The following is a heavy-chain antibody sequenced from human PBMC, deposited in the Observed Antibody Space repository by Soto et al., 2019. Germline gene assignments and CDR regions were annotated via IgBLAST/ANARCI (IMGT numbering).Heavy chain of an antibody. CDR3: VGVTLFRGIDV. D-gene: IGHD3-10*01. CDR2: TYYKSKWNN. V-gene: IGHV6-1*01. J-gene: IGHJ6*02. Sequence: QVQLQQSGPGLVKPSQTLSLTCAISGDSVSSDTASWIWIRQSPSRGLEWLGRTYYKSKWNNDYALSVKSRITISPDTSQNQFSLDLDSVTPEDTAVYYCVGVTLFRGIDVWGQGTPVTVSS. CDR1: GDSVSSDTAS.